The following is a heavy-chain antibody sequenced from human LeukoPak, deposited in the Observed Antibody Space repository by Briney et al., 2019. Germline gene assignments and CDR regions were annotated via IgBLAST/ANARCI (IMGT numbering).Heavy chain of an antibody. Sequence: ARSLRLSCAASGFTFSSYGMHWVRQAPGKGLEWVAVIWFDGSNKYYADSVKGRFTISRDNSKNTLYLQMNSLRAEDTAVYYCARDRDWGCSYCSYWGQGTLDTVSS. J-gene: IGHJ4*02. CDR2: IWFDGSNK. V-gene: IGHV3-33*01. D-gene: IGHD7-27*01. CDR1: GFTFSSYG. CDR3: ARDRDWGCSYCSY.